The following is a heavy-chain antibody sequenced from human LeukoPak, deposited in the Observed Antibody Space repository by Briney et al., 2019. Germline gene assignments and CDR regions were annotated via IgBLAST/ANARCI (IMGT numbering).Heavy chain of an antibody. CDR1: GGTFSSYT. D-gene: IGHD5-24*01. CDR2: IIPILGIA. CDR3: ARSEEMATIDY. V-gene: IGHV1-69*02. J-gene: IGHJ4*02. Sequence: ASVKVSCKSSGGTFSSYTISWVRQAPGQGLEWMGRIIPILGIANYAQKFQGRVTITADKSTSTAYMELSSLRSEDTAVYYCARSEEMATIDYWGQGTLVTVSS.